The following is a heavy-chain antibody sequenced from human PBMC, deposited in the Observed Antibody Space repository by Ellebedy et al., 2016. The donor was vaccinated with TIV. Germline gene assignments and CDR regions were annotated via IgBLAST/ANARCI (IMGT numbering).Heavy chain of an antibody. CDR2: IHPDGSEK. Sequence: PGGSLRLSCAASGLTFSSYWMSWVRQAPGKGLEWVANIHPDGSEKYFVDSVKGRLTISSENAKNSLYLEMNSLRAEDTASYYCARDPVGVGPAFDVWGQGTMVTVSS. CDR1: GLTFSSYW. V-gene: IGHV3-7*03. D-gene: IGHD4-23*01. CDR3: ARDPVGVGPAFDV. J-gene: IGHJ3*01.